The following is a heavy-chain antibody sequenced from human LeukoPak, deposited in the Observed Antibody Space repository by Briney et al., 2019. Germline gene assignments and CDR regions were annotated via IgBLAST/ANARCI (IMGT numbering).Heavy chain of an antibody. Sequence: PSQTLSLTCTVSGGSISSGDYYWSWIRQPPGKGLEWIGYIYYIGNTFYNPSLKSRVTISVDTSKNQFSLKLSSVTAADTAVYYCARRNYDFVAFDIWGQGTMVTVSS. CDR1: GGSISSGDYY. CDR3: ARRNYDFVAFDI. J-gene: IGHJ3*02. V-gene: IGHV4-30-4*01. D-gene: IGHD3-3*01. CDR2: IYYIGNT.